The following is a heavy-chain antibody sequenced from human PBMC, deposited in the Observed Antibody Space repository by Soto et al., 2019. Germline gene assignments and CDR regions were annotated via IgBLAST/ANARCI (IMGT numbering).Heavy chain of an antibody. J-gene: IGHJ6*02. CDR3: ARDRIAAAGTGYYYGMDV. D-gene: IGHD6-13*01. Sequence: QVQLVESGGGVVQPGRSLRLSCAASGFTFSSYGMHWVRQAPGKGLEWVAVIWYDGSNKYYADSVKGRFTISRDNSKNTLYLQMTSLRAEDTAVYYCARDRIAAAGTGYYYGMDVWGQGTTVTVSS. CDR2: IWYDGSNK. CDR1: GFTFSSYG. V-gene: IGHV3-33*01.